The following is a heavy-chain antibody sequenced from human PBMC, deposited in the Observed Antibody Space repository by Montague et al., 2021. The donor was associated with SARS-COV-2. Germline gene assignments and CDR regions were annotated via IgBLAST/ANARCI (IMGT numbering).Heavy chain of an antibody. V-gene: IGHV4-59*08. CDR2: IYYSGST. J-gene: IGHJ3*02. CDR1: GGSISSYY. D-gene: IGHD3-22*01. Sequence: SETLSLTCTVSGGSISSYYWSWIRQPPGKGLEWIGYIYYSGSTYYNPSLKSRVTISVDTSKNQFSLKLSSVTAADTAVYYCARFPTSYYYDSKAAPATPDAFDIWGQGTMATVSS. CDR3: ARFPTSYYYDSKAAPATPDAFDI.